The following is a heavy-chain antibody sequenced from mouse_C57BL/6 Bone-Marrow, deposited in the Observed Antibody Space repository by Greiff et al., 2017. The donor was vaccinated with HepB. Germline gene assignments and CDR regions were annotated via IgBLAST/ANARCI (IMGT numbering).Heavy chain of an antibody. CDR1: GYTFTSYW. V-gene: IGHV1-50*01. D-gene: IGHD2-4*01. CDR2: IDPSDSYT. J-gene: IGHJ3*01. Sequence: QVQLQQPGAELVKPGASVKLSCKASGYTFTSYWMQWVKQRPGQGLEWIGEIDPSDSYTNYNQKFKGKATLTVDTSSSTAYMQLSSLTSEDSAVYYCARLEYDYVDWFAYWGQGTGHCLS. CDR3: ARLEYDYVDWFAY.